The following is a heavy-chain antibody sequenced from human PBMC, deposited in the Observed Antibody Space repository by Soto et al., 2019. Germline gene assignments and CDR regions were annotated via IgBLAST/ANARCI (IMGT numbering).Heavy chain of an antibody. CDR1: GDSVSSNSSA. J-gene: IGHJ4*02. V-gene: IGHV6-1*01. CDR2: TYYGSKWYN. D-gene: IGHD5-12*01. CDR3: ARERTGGYDFFDY. Sequence: PSQTLALPCAISGDSVSSNSSACNWVRQSPSRGLEWLGRTYYGSKWYNDYAVSVKSRMTINPDTSQNLFSLQLNSVTPEDTAVYYCARERTGGYDFFDYWGQGTLVTVSS.